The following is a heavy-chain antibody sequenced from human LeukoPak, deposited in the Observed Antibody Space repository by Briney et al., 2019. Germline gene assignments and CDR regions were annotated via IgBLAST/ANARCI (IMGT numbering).Heavy chain of an antibody. D-gene: IGHD5-18*01. CDR2: IKSKTDGGTT. CDR3: TTDTAIVY. J-gene: IGHJ4*02. Sequence: GRSLRLSCAASGFTFSNAWMSWVRQAPGKGLEWVGSIKSKTDGGTTDYAAPGKGRFTISKDDSKNTLYLQMISLKVEDTAVYYCTTDTAIVYCGQGTLVSVSS. CDR1: GFTFSNAW. V-gene: IGHV3-15*01.